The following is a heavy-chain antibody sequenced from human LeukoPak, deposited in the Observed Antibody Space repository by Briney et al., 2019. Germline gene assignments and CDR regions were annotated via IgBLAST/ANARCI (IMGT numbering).Heavy chain of an antibody. CDR1: GYTLTELS. J-gene: IGHJ4*02. D-gene: IGHD6-13*01. CDR2: FDPEDGET. V-gene: IGHV1-24*01. Sequence: ASVKVSCKVSGYTLTELSMHWVRQAPGKGLEWMGGFDPEDGETIYAQKFQGRVTMTEDTSTDTAYMELSSLRSEDTAVYYCATDLPYSSSWNFDYWGQGALVLVSS. CDR3: ATDLPYSSSWNFDY.